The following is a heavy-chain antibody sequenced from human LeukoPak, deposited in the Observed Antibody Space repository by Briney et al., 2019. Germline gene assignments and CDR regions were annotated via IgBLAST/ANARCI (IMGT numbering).Heavy chain of an antibody. CDR3: ARNRGSTVITDHYYYYYMDV. CDR2: IYSSGST. V-gene: IGHV4-59*10. CDR1: GGSFSGYY. Sequence: SETLSLTCAVYGGSFSGYYWSWIRQPPGKGLEWIGRIYSSGSTNYKPSLKSRVTMSLDTSKNQFSLKLSSVTAADTAVYYCARNRGSTVITDHYYYYYMDVWGKGTTVTVSS. D-gene: IGHD4-11*01. J-gene: IGHJ6*03.